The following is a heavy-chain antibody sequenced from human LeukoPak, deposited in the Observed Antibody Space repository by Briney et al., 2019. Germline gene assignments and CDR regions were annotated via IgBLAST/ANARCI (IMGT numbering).Heavy chain of an antibody. J-gene: IGHJ6*03. Sequence: SETLSPTCTVSGYSISSGYYWSWIRQPAGKGLEWIGRIYTSGSTNYNPSLKSRVTMSVDTSKNQFSLKLSSVTAADTAVYYCARVRGGIYCSGGSCPRDYYYYYMDVWGKGTTVTVSS. D-gene: IGHD2-15*01. CDR2: IYTSGST. V-gene: IGHV4-61*02. CDR1: GYSISSGYY. CDR3: ARVRGGIYCSGGSCPRDYYYYYMDV.